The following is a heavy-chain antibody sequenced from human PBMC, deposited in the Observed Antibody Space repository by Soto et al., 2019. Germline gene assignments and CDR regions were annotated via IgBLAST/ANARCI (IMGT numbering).Heavy chain of an antibody. J-gene: IGHJ4*02. CDR2: VNPSGGHT. V-gene: IGHV1-46*01. CDR3: ARGGRVVVVTAALDF. Sequence: QVQLVQSGAEVKKPGASVKVSCKASGDTFTDYYIHWVRQAPGQGLEWMGTVNPSGGHTTYAQHLRCRMTMTRDGSTSTLYMELTSRTSEDTAVYYCARGGRVVVVTAALDFWGQGTLVTVSS. CDR1: GDTFTDYY. D-gene: IGHD2-21*02.